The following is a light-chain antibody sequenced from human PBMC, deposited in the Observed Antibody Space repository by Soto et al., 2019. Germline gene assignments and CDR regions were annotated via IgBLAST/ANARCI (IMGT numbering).Light chain of an antibody. V-gene: IGKV3-11*01. CDR3: QPRSNWPLT. Sequence: EIVLTQSPATLSLSPGERATLSCRASRSVSSYLAWYQQKPGQAPRLLIYDASSRATGIPARFSGSGSGTDFTLTISSLEPEDFAVYFCQPRSNWPLTFGGGTKVEIK. CDR2: DAS. CDR1: RSVSSY. J-gene: IGKJ4*01.